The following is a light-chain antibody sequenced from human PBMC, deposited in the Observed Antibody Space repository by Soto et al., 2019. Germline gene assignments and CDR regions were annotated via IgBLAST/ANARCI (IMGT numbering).Light chain of an antibody. CDR3: SSYTCSSTPLCVV. CDR1: SSDVGGYNY. J-gene: IGLJ2*01. Sequence: QSALTQPASVSGSPGQSITISCTGTSSDVGGYNYVSWYQQHPGKAPKLMIYDVSNRPSGVSNRFSGSKSGNTASLTISGLEAEDEDDDYCSSYTCSSTPLCVVFGGGTKLTVL. CDR2: DVS. V-gene: IGLV2-14*01.